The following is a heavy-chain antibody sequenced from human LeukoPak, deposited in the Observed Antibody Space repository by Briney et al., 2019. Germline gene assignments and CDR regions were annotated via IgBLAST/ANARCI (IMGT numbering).Heavy chain of an antibody. CDR3: ARGSDVVTIDY. D-gene: IGHD3-22*01. CDR2: IYHSGST. CDR1: GASISNSNW. V-gene: IGHV4-4*02. J-gene: IGHJ4*02. Sequence: SGTLSLTCAVTGASISNSNWWTWVRQPPGKGPEWIGEIYHSGSTNYKTSLKSRVTISVDTSKNQFSLKLSSVTAADTAVYYCARGSDVVTIDYWGQGTLVTVSS.